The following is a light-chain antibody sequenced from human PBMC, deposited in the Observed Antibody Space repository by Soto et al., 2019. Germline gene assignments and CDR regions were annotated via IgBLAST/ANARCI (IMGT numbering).Light chain of an antibody. V-gene: IGKV3-11*01. Sequence: EIVLTQSPATLSLSPGERATLSCRASQSVSSYLAWYQQKPGQAPRLLIYDASNMATGIPARFSGSGSGTDFTLTISSLEPEDFAVYYCQHRSNWPTFGPGTKVDIK. J-gene: IGKJ3*01. CDR2: DAS. CDR3: QHRSNWPT. CDR1: QSVSSY.